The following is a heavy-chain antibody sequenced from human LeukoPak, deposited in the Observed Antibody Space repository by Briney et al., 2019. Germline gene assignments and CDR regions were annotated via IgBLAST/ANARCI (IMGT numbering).Heavy chain of an antibody. J-gene: IGHJ4*02. CDR2: IYYSGST. Sequence: SETLSLTCTVSGGSISSGNYYWSWIRQHPGKGLEWIGHIYYSGSTYYNPSLKSRVTISVDTSKNQFSLKLSSVTAADTAVYYCARLYDGVFDYWGQGTLVTVSS. CDR3: ARLYDGVFDY. CDR1: GGSISSGNYY. D-gene: IGHD5/OR15-5a*01. V-gene: IGHV4-31*03.